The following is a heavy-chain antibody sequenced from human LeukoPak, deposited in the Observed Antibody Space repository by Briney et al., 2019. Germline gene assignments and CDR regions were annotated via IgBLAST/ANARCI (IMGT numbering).Heavy chain of an antibody. Sequence: GGSLRLSCAASGFTFSSYWMSWVRQAPGKGLEWVANIKQDGSEKYYVDSVKGRFTISRDNAKNSLYLQMNSMRAEDTAVYYCARDHPTVTTDYFDYWGQGTLVTVSS. CDR3: ARDHPTVTTDYFDY. V-gene: IGHV3-7*01. CDR1: GFTFSSYW. J-gene: IGHJ4*02. D-gene: IGHD4-17*01. CDR2: IKQDGSEK.